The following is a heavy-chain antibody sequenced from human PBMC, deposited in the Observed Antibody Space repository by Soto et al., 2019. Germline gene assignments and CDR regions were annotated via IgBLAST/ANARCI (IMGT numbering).Heavy chain of an antibody. J-gene: IGHJ6*02. V-gene: IGHV3-30-3*01. CDR2: ISYDGSNK. CDR3: ATSFFSGKPSDYYYGMDV. CDR1: GFTFSSYA. D-gene: IGHD3-10*01. Sequence: QVQLVESGGGVVQPGRSLRLSCAASGFTFSSYAMHWVRQAPGKGLEWVAVISYDGSNKYYADSVKGRFTISRDNSKNTLYLQMNSLRAEDTAVYYCATSFFSGKPSDYYYGMDVWGQGTTVTVSS.